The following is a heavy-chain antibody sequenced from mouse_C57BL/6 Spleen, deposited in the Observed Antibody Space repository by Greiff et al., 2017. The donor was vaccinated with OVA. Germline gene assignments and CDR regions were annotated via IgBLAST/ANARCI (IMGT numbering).Heavy chain of an antibody. CDR2: IYPRDGST. V-gene: IGHV1-78*01. J-gene: IGHJ2*01. CDR3: ARRSSGYEYYFDY. D-gene: IGHD3-2*02. Sequence: VKLQESDAELVKPGASVKISCKVSGYTFTDHTIHWMKQRPEQGLEWIGYIYPRDGSTKYNEKFKGKATLTADKSSSTAYMQLNSLTSEDSAVYFCARRSSGYEYYFDYWGQGTTLTVSS. CDR1: GYTFTDHT.